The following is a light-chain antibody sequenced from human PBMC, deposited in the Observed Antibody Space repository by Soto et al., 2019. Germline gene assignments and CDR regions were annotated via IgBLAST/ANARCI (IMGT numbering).Light chain of an antibody. V-gene: IGKV1-9*01. CDR1: QGITSY. CDR2: SAS. Sequence: IQLTQSPSSLSASVGDRVTITCRASQGITSYLAWYQQRPGKAPGLLIYSASTLQSGVPSRFSGSGYGTDFSLTISNLQPEDFATYYCQQLYSHPLTFGGVTKVEI. J-gene: IGKJ4*01. CDR3: QQLYSHPLT.